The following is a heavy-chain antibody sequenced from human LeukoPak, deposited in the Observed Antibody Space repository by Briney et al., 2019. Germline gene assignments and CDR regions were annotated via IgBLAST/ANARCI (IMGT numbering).Heavy chain of an antibody. CDR3: ARDKYTSYETFDY. V-gene: IGHV1-2*02. CDR1: GYTFTGYY. J-gene: IGHJ4*02. CDR2: INPNNGGT. Sequence: VASVKVSCKASGYTFTGYYIHWVRQAPGQGLEWMGWINPNNGGTNYAQKFQGRVTMTRDTSISTAYMELNRLTSDDTAVYYCARDKYTSYETFDYWGQGTPVTVSS. D-gene: IGHD5-12*01.